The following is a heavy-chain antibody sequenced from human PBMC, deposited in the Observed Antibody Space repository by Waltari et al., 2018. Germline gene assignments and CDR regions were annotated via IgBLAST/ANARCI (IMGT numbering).Heavy chain of an antibody. CDR3: ARSLGGDAFDL. V-gene: IGHV3-53*04. J-gene: IGHJ3*01. Sequence: EGLLEESGGGSVQPGGSLRLSCAAYGFSVSMYYMNWVRQAPGQGREWVSIIYNGGSTYYADSVRGRFTISRHNSQNTLSLEMNSLTSDDTGIYYCARSLGGDAFDLWGQGTMVAVSS. CDR2: IYNGGST. CDR1: GFSVSMYY. D-gene: IGHD3-16*01.